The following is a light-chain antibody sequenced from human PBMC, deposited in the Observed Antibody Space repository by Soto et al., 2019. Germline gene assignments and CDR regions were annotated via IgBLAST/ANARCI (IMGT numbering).Light chain of an antibody. CDR2: SNN. CDR1: NSNIGSNT. J-gene: IGLJ3*02. V-gene: IGLV1-44*01. CDR3: AAWDDSLNGWV. Sequence: QSVLTQPPSASGTPGQRVTISCSGSNSNIGSNTVNWYQQVQGTAPKLPIFSNNQRPSGVPDRFSGSKSGTSASLAISGLQSEDEADYSCAAWDDSLNGWVFGGGTKLTVL.